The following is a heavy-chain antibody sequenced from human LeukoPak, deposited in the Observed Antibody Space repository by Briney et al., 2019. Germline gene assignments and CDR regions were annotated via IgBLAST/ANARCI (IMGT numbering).Heavy chain of an antibody. Sequence: AETLSLTCAVYGGSFRGYYWSWIRQPPGKGLEWIGEINNSGSTNYNPSLKSRVTISLDTSMKKFSLKLNSVTAADTAVYYCASTERCSTTCPLDYWGQGTLVTVSS. V-gene: IGHV4-34*01. J-gene: IGHJ4*02. D-gene: IGHD2-2*01. CDR1: GGSFRGYY. CDR2: INNSGST. CDR3: ASTERCSTTCPLDY.